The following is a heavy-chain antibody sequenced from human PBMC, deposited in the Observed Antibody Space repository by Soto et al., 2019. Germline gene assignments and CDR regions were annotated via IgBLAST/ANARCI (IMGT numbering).Heavy chain of an antibody. J-gene: IGHJ4*02. V-gene: IGHV3-23*01. CDR3: TKQARVVVVTAIIY. CDR2: ISGSGGST. Sequence: GGSLRLSCAASGFTFSSYAMSWVRQAPGKGLEWVSAISGSGGSTYYADSVKGRFTISRDNSKNTLYLQMNSLRAEDTAVYYCTKQARVVVVTAIIYWGQGTMVTVSS. CDR1: GFTFSSYA. D-gene: IGHD2-21*02.